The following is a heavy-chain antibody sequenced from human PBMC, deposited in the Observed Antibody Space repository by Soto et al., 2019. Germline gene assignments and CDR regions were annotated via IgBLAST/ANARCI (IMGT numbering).Heavy chain of an antibody. D-gene: IGHD2-21*02. J-gene: IGHJ3*02. CDR2: ISSSSSTI. Sequence: PGGSLRLSCAASGFNFSSYSMNWGRQAPGKGLEWVSYISSSSSTIYYAESVKGRFTISRDNAKNSLYLQMNTLRAEDTAVYYCASLCGGDCYPKMAFDIWGQGTMVTVS. CDR1: GFNFSSYS. V-gene: IGHV3-48*01. CDR3: ASLCGGDCYPKMAFDI.